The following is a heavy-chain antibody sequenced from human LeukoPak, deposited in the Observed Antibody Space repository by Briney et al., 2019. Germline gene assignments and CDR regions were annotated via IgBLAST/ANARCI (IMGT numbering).Heavy chain of an antibody. J-gene: IGHJ3*02. CDR3: AKGGGQQLLWHDI. CDR1: GFTFTNYA. D-gene: IGHD2-2*01. Sequence: GRSLRLSCAATGFTFTNYAMSSVRQPPRKGLEWVSGISGSGGSTYYADSVKGRFSVSRDNCKNTLHLQMNSLRADDTDVYYCAKGGGQQLLWHDIWGQGTRVTVSS. CDR2: ISGSGGST. V-gene: IGHV3-23*01.